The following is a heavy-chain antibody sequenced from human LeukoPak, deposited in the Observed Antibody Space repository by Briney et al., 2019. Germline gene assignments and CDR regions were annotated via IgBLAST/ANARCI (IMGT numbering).Heavy chain of an antibody. D-gene: IGHD3-10*01. V-gene: IGHV3-23*01. J-gene: IGHJ6*02. CDR1: GYTFSSYA. CDR3: ASSGSYEAQYYGMDV. CDR2: ISGSGGST. Sequence: GGSLRLSCAASGYTFSSYAMSWVRQAPGKGLEWVSAISGSGGSTYYADSVKGRFTISRDNSKNTLYLQMNSLRAEDTAVYYCASSGSYEAQYYGMDVWGQGTTVTVSS.